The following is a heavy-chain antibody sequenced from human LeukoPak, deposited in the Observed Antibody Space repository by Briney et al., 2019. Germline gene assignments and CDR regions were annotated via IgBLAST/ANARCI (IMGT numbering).Heavy chain of an antibody. D-gene: IGHD6-13*01. V-gene: IGHV1-69*13. CDR2: IIPIFGTA. J-gene: IGHJ4*02. CDR1: GGTFSSYA. CDR3: ARGPYSSSWYFDY. Sequence: ASVKVSCKASGGTFSSYAISWVRQAPGQGLEWMGGIIPIFGTANYAQKFQGRVTITADESTSTAYMELSSLRSEHTAVYYCARGPYSSSWYFDYWGQGTLVTVSS.